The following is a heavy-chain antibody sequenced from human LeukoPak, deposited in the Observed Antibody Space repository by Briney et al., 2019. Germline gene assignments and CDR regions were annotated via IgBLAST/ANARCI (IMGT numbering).Heavy chain of an antibody. CDR2: ISSSGGST. D-gene: IGHD1-26*01. V-gene: IGHV3-64*01. CDR3: ARAYGSGSYYDY. Sequence: PGGSLRLSCAASGFTFSSYAMHWVRQAPGKGLEYVSAISSSGGSTYYANSVKGRFTISRDNSKNTLYLQMGSLRVEDMVVYYCARAYGSGSYYDYWGQGTLVTVSS. J-gene: IGHJ4*02. CDR1: GFTFSSYA.